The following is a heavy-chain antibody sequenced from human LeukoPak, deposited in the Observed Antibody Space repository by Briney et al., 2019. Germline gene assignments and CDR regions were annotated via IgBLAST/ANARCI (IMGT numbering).Heavy chain of an antibody. CDR3: AREMHLIAGAVADRDAFDI. CDR1: GFTFDDYA. V-gene: IGHV3-9*01. CDR2: ISWNSGST. J-gene: IGHJ3*02. Sequence: HPGRSLRLSCAASGFTFDDYAMHWVRQAPGKGLEWVSGISWNSGSTSYADSVKGRFTISRDNAKNTLYLQMNSLRAEDTAVYYCAREMHLIAGAVADRDAFDIWGQGTMVTVSS. D-gene: IGHD6-19*01.